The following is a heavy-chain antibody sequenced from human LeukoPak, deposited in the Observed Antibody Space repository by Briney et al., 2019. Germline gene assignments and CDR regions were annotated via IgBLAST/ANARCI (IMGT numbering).Heavy chain of an antibody. D-gene: IGHD2-21*02. CDR2: IYSSGDI. V-gene: IGHV4-61*01. Sequence: KPSETLSLTCTVSGGSISSSSYFWRSIRQTPGMGLEWIGYIYSSGDINYNPSLTSRLTMSVDTSNNQDSLKLSSVTAADTAVYFCARQPPNTASFDYWGQGTLVTVSS. J-gene: IGHJ4*02. CDR3: ARQPPNTASFDY. CDR1: GGSISSSSYF.